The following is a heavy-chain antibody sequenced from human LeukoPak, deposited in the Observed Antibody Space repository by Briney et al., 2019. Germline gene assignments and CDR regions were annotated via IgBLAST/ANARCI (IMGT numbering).Heavy chain of an antibody. CDR3: ARRFDAVLLWFGESSGGFDY. CDR2: IYTSGST. D-gene: IGHD3-10*01. V-gene: IGHV4-4*07. CDR1: GGSISSYY. Sequence: PSETLSLTCTVSGGSISSYYWSWIRQPAGKGLEWIGRIYTSGSTNYNPSLKSRVTMSVDTSKNQFSLKLSSVTAADTAVYYCARRFDAVLLWFGESSGGFDYWGQGTLVTVSS. J-gene: IGHJ4*02.